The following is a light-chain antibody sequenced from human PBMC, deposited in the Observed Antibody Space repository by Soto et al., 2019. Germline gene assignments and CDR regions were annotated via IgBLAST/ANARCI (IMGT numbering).Light chain of an antibody. CDR3: QQYNSWTRT. Sequence: EIVLTQPPATLSVSPGERATLSCRASQSVSSDLAWYHQKPGQAPRLLIYGASTRATGIPARFSGSVSGTEGTLTINSLKSEDGAVYYCQQYNSWTRTFGQGTKVDIK. V-gene: IGKV3-15*01. CDR1: QSVSSD. CDR2: GAS. J-gene: IGKJ1*01.